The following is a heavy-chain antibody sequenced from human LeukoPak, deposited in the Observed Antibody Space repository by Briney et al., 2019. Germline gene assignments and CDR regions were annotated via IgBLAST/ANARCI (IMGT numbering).Heavy chain of an antibody. CDR2: ISDDGSNK. Sequence: PGRSLRLSCAASGFTFSTYAIHWVRQAPGKGLEWVPVISDDGSNKYYADSVKGRFTISRDNSKNTLYLQMNSLRAEDTAVYYCARDSPPMARYDYFDYWGQGTLVTVSS. CDR1: GFTFSTYA. V-gene: IGHV3-30-3*01. J-gene: IGHJ4*02. D-gene: IGHD5-24*01. CDR3: ARDSPPMARYDYFDY.